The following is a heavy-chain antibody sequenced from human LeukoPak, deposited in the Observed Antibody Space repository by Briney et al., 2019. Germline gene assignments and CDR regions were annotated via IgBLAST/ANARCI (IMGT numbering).Heavy chain of an antibody. Sequence: ASVKVSCKASGGTFSSYAISWVRQAPGQGLEWMGGIIPIFGTANYAQKFQGRVTITADKSTSTAYMELSSLRSEDTAVYYCAKGVVVTAIGDYNDAFDIWGQGTMVTVSS. CDR3: AKGVVVTAIGDYNDAFDI. CDR2: IIPIFGTA. J-gene: IGHJ3*02. CDR1: GGTFSSYA. D-gene: IGHD2-21*02. V-gene: IGHV1-69*06.